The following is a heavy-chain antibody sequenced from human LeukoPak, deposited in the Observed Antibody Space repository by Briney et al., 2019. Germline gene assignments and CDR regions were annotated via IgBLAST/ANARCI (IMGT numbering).Heavy chain of an antibody. CDR3: ARDAVGATPFDY. CDR1: GYTFTGYY. Sequence: ASVKVSCKASGYTFTGYYMHWVRQAPGQGLEWMGWINPNSGGTNYAQKFQGRVTMTRDTSISTAYMELSRLRSADTAVYYCARDAVGATPFDYWGQGTLVTVSS. V-gene: IGHV1-2*02. D-gene: IGHD1-26*01. CDR2: INPNSGGT. J-gene: IGHJ4*02.